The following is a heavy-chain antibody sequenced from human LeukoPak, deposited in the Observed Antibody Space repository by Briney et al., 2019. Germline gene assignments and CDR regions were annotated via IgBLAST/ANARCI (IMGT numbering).Heavy chain of an antibody. CDR1: GFTLSSYW. CDR3: SRDPRNNDY. J-gene: IGHJ4*02. V-gene: IGHV3-7*03. CDR2: IKQDGSEK. Sequence: GGSLRLSCAASGFTLSSYWMSWVRQAPGKGLEWVANIKQDGSEKYYVDSVRGRFTISRDNAKNSLYLHMNSLTVEDTAVYYCSRDPRNNDYWGQGTLVTVSS.